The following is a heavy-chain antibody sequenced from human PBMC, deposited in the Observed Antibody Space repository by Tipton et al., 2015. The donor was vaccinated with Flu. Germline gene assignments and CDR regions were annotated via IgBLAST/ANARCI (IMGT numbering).Heavy chain of an antibody. D-gene: IGHD4-11*01. CDR1: GDSIDSRYC. CDR2: ICPGSP. Sequence: TLSLTCSVSGDSIDSRYCWGWVRRPPGKGLEWIGNICPGSPYYNPSLRSRVTMSIARSNVQFSLRLTSVTAADTAVYFCARRTFSNYVSEPKNWFDLWGQGTLVTVSS. V-gene: IGHV4-38-2*01. CDR3: ARRTFSNYVSEPKNWFDL. J-gene: IGHJ5*02.